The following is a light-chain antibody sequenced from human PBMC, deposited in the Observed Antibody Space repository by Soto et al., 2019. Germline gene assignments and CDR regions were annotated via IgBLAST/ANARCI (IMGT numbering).Light chain of an antibody. CDR1: QSVSSD. Sequence: EIVMTQSPATLSVSPGERVTLSCRASQSVSSDLAWYQQKPGQAPRLLIYGASTRATGIPARFSGSGSGTEFTLTICSLQSEDFAVYYCQQYNNWALVIFGGGTKVDIK. V-gene: IGKV3-15*01. CDR3: QQYNNWALVI. J-gene: IGKJ4*01. CDR2: GAS.